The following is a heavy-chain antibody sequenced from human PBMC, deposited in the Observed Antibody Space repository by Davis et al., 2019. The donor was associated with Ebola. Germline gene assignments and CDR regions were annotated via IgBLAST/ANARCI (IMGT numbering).Heavy chain of an antibody. CDR1: GGSISSSNW. CDR2: IYHSGST. D-gene: IGHD6-13*01. CDR3: ARGTVVLAAAGTRYYYYGMDV. Sequence: AGSLTLSCAVSGGSISSSNWWSWVRQPPGKGLEGIGEIYHSGSTNYNPSLKSRVTISVDKSKNQFSLKLSSVTAADTAVYYCARGTVVLAAAGTRYYYYGMDVWGQGTTVTVSS. V-gene: IGHV4-4*02. J-gene: IGHJ6*02.